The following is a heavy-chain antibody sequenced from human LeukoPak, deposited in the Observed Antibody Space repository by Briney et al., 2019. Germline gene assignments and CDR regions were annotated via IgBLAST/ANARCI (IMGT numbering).Heavy chain of an antibody. CDR1: GFTFSSYA. D-gene: IGHD3-3*01. CDR2: ISYDGSNK. Sequence: PGGSLRLSCAASGFTFSSYAMHWVRQAPGKGLEWVAVISYDGSNKYYADSVKGRFTISRDNSKNTLYLQTNSLRAEDTAVYYCARAGGFWSGYGMDVWGQGTTVTVSS. V-gene: IGHV3-30-3*01. CDR3: ARAGGFWSGYGMDV. J-gene: IGHJ6*02.